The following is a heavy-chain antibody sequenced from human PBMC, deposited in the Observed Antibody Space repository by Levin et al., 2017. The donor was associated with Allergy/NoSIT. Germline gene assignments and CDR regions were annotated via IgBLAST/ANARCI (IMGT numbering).Heavy chain of an antibody. Sequence: SETLSLTCTVSGVSIISTNYYWGWIRQPPGKGLEWIGSIYYTGSSHYNPSLKSRVTISVDTSKAHFSLNLTAVTAADTAVYFCARSSSLECVDPLGQGTLVTVSS. J-gene: IGHJ5*02. CDR2: IYYTGSS. CDR3: ARSSSLECVDP. D-gene: IGHD3-3*01. V-gene: IGHV4-39*02. CDR1: GVSIISTNYY.